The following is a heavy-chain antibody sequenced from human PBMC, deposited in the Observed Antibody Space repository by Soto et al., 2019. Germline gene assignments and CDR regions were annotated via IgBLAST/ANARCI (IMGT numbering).Heavy chain of an antibody. Sequence: LRLSCEASGFTFSSYAMSWVRQAPGKGLEWVSAISGSGGSTYYADSVKGRFTISRDNSKNTLYLQMNSLRAEDTAVYYCAKGTVGATYYYGMDVWGQGTTVTVSS. CDR3: AKGTVGATYYYGMDV. V-gene: IGHV3-23*01. CDR2: ISGSGGST. CDR1: GFTFSSYA. D-gene: IGHD1-26*01. J-gene: IGHJ6*02.